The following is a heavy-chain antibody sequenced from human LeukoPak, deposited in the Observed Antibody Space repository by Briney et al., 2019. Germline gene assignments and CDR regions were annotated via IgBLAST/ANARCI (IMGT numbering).Heavy chain of an antibody. CDR3: ATYSHQLTRIDS. CDR1: GYSFTTYW. V-gene: IGHV5-51*01. J-gene: IGHJ4*02. CDR2: IYPGDSDT. Sequence: GESLKISCKASGYSFTTYWIGWVRQMPGKGLEWMGVIYPGDSDTRYSPSFQGQVTISADKSISTAYLQWSTLTASDTAIYYCATYSHQLTRIDSWGQATLVTVSS. D-gene: IGHD2-15*01.